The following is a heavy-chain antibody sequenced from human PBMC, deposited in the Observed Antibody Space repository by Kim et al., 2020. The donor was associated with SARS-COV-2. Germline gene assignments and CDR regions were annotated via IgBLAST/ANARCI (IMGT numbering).Heavy chain of an antibody. J-gene: IGHJ5*02. V-gene: IGHV3-23*01. CDR2: ISGSGGST. Sequence: GGSLRLSCAASGFTFSSYAMSWVRQAPGKGLEWVSAISGSGGSTYYADSVKGRFTISRDKSKNTLYLQMNSLRAEDTAVYYCAKSADIWFGETHWFDPWGQRTLVTVSS. CDR1: GFTFSSYA. D-gene: IGHD3-10*01. CDR3: AKSADIWFGETHWFDP.